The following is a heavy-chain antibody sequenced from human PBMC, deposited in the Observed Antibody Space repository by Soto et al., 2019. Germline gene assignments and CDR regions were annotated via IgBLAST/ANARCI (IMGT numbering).Heavy chain of an antibody. Sequence: GGSLRLSCAASGFTFSSYSMNWVRQAPGKGLEWVSIITITGFIDYADSVKGRFTISRDNAKSSLYLQMNSLGAEDTAVYYCANTMDTAMVMGAFDIWGQGTMVTVSS. J-gene: IGHJ3*02. CDR1: GFTFSSYS. V-gene: IGHV3-21*01. CDR2: IITITGFI. D-gene: IGHD5-18*01. CDR3: ANTMDTAMVMGAFDI.